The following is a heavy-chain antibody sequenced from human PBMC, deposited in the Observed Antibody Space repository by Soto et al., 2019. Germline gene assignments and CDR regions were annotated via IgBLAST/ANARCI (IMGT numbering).Heavy chain of an antibody. J-gene: IGHJ5*02. CDR3: ARVRSPGHPPYRWFDP. CDR2: ISAYNGNT. CDR1: GYTFTSSD. Sequence: QVQLVQSGGEVKKPGASVRVSCKASGYTFTSSDITWVRQAPGQVLEWMGWISAYNGNTNYAQKLQARVNMTTDTSTNTAYMELSTLISADTAVYFCARVRSPGHPPYRWFDPWGKGTLVTVSS. V-gene: IGHV1-18*04.